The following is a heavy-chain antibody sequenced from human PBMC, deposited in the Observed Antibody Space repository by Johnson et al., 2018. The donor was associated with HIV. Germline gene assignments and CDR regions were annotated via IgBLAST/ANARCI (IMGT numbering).Heavy chain of an antibody. V-gene: IGHV3-30*03. CDR1: GFTFSSYG. CDR2: ISYDGSSK. D-gene: IGHD2-21*01. J-gene: IGHJ3*02. CDR3: AAGGGDCYPSHWGFCAFDI. Sequence: QVQLVESGGGVVQPGGSLRLSCAASGFTFSSYGMHWVRQAPGKGLEWVAVISYDGSSKFYADSVKGRFTISRDNSKNTLYLQMNSLTGEDTAIYYCAAGGGDCYPSHWGFCAFDIWGRWTMVTVSS.